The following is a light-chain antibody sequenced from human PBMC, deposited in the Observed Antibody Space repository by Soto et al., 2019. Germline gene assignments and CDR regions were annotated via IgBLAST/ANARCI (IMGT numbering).Light chain of an antibody. V-gene: IGLV4-69*01. Sequence: QLVLTQSPSASASLGASVKLTCTLSSGHSSYAIAWHQQQPEKGPRYLMKLNSDGSHSKGDGIPDRFSGSSSGAERYLTISSLQSEDEADYYCQTLGTGGVVFGGGTKLTVL. CDR2: LNSDGSH. CDR3: QTLGTGGVV. CDR1: SGHSSYA. J-gene: IGLJ2*01.